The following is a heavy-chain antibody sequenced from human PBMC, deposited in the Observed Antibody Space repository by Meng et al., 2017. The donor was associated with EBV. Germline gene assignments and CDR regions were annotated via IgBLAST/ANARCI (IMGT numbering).Heavy chain of an antibody. CDR3: AKGDVYYYDSSGYPNY. V-gene: IGHV3-30*18. CDR2: ISYDGSNK. D-gene: IGHD3-22*01. Sequence: QVQLVESGGGVVQPGRSLRLSCAASGFTFSSYGMHWVRQAPGKGVEWVAVISYDGSNKYYADSVKGRFTISRDNSKNTLYLQMNSLRAEDTAVYYCAKGDVYYYDSSGYPNYWGQGTLVTVSS. CDR1: GFTFSSYG. J-gene: IGHJ4*02.